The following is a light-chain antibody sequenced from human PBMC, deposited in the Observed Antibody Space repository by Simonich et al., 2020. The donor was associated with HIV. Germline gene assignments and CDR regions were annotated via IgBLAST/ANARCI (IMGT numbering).Light chain of an antibody. CDR3: QQYNNWPPLT. CDR2: GAS. J-gene: IGKJ4*01. V-gene: IGKV3-15*01. CDR1: QSVSSSH. Sequence: EIVLTQSPGTLSLSPGERATLSGRASQSVSSSHFAWYQQKRGQAPRILIYGASTRATGIPARFNGSGSGTEFTLTISSMQSEDFAVYYCQQYNNWPPLTFGGGTKVEIK.